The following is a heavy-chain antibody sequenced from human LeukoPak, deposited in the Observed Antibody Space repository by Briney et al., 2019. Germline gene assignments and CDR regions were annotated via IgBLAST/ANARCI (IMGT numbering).Heavy chain of an antibody. CDR1: GLTYSNYW. V-gene: IGHV3-7*01. CDR2: IWPDGSDK. J-gene: IGHJ3*01. Sequence: SGGSLRLSCAASGLTYSNYWMSWVRQAPGKGLEWVATIWPDGSDKHYVDSVKGRFTISRDNAKNSLLLQMNNLRADDTALYYCVETGGGFWGRGTMVIVSS. CDR3: VETGGGF. D-gene: IGHD1-1*01.